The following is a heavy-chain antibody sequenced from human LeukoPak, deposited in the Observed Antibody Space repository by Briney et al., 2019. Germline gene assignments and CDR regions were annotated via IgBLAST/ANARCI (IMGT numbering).Heavy chain of an antibody. Sequence: ASVKVSCKASGYTFTSYDINWVRQATGQGLEWMGWMNPNSGNTGYAQKFQGRVTMTRNTSISTAYMELSSLRSEDTAVYYCARGAAAGTYVGYWGQGTLVTVSS. CDR2: MNPNSGNT. J-gene: IGHJ4*02. V-gene: IGHV1-8*01. CDR3: ARGAAAGTYVGY. CDR1: GYTFTSYD. D-gene: IGHD6-13*01.